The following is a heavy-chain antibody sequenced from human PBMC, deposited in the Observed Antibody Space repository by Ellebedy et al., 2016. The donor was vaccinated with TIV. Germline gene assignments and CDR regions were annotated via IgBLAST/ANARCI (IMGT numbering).Heavy chain of an antibody. D-gene: IGHD6-13*01. CDR3: ARGDSTSWYANYYYYGMDV. V-gene: IGHV3-74*01. CDR1: GFTFSSYW. J-gene: IGHJ6*02. Sequence: GGSLRLXXAASGFTFSSYWMHWVRQAPGKGLVWVSRINSDETSTSYADSVKGRFTISRDNAKNTLYLQMNSLRAEDTAVYYCARGDSTSWYANYYYYGMDVWGQGTTVTVPS. CDR2: INSDETST.